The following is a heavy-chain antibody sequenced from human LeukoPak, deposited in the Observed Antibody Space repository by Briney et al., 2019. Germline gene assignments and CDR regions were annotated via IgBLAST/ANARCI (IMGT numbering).Heavy chain of an antibody. CDR3: SRYVDTPLDY. CDR1: GFTFSGSS. V-gene: IGHV3-73*01. Sequence: GGSLRLSCAASGFTFSGSSIHWVRQTSGKGLEWVGRIGSKADSYATTYGASVAGRFTISRDDSQNTAYLHMDSLKTEDAAVYYCSRYVDTPLDYWGQGALVTVSS. D-gene: IGHD5-18*01. J-gene: IGHJ4*02. CDR2: IGSKADSYAT.